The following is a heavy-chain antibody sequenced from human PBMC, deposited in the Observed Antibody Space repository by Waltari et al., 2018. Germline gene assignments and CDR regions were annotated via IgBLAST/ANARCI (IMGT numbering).Heavy chain of an antibody. CDR3: ATVGIAAAGTRAEYFQH. Sequence: EVQLVQSWAEVKKPGATVKISCKVSGYTFTDYYMHWVQQAPGQGLEWMGLVDPEDGETIYAEKFQGRVTITADTSTDTAYMELSSLRSEDTAVYYCATVGIAAAGTRAEYFQHWGQGTLVTVSS. CDR1: GYTFTDYY. J-gene: IGHJ1*01. CDR2: VDPEDGET. D-gene: IGHD6-13*01. V-gene: IGHV1-69-2*01.